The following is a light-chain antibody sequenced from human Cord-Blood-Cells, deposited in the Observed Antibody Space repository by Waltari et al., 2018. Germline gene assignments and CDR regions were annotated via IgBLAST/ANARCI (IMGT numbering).Light chain of an antibody. Sequence: QSVLPQPPSASGTPGQRVPISCSGSSSNMGSTYVYWYQQLPGTAPKLLIYRNNQRPYGVPDRFSGSKSGPSASLAISGLRSEDEADYYCAAGDDSLSGVVFGGGTKLTVL. J-gene: IGLJ2*01. CDR2: RNN. CDR1: SSNMGSTY. CDR3: AAGDDSLSGVV. V-gene: IGLV1-47*01.